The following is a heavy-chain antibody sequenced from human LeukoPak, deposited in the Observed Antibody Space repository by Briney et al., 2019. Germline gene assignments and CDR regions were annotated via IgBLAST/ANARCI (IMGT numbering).Heavy chain of an antibody. J-gene: IGHJ4*02. CDR1: GGTFSSYA. CDR3: ARTGYCSGGSCPDY. D-gene: IGHD2-15*01. CDR2: IIPLFGTA. V-gene: IGHV1-69*05. Sequence: ASVKVSCKASGGTFSSYAISWVRQAPGQGLEWMGRIIPLFGTANYAQKFQGRVTFTTDESTSTAYMELSSLRSEDTAVYYCARTGYCSGGSCPDYWGQGALVTVSS.